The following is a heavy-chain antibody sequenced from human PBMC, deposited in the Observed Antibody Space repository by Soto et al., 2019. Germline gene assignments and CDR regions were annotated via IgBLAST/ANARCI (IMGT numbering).Heavy chain of an antibody. J-gene: IGHJ3*02. D-gene: IGHD3-3*01. V-gene: IGHV3-21*01. CDR2: ISSSSSYI. CDR3: ARAYDLHAFDI. CDR1: GFTFSSYS. Sequence: GGSLRLSCAASGFTFSSYSMNWVRQATGKGLEWVSSISSSSSYIYYADSVKGRFTISRDNAKNSLYLQMNSLRAVDTAVYYCARAYDLHAFDIWGQGTMVTVSS.